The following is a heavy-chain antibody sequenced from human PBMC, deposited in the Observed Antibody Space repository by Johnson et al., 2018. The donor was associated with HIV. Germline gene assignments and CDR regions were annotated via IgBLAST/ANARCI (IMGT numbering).Heavy chain of an antibody. Sequence: QVQLVESGGGLVKPGGSLRLSCAASGFTFSDYYMSWIRQAPGKGLEWVSYISSSGSTIYYEDSVKGRFTISRDNAKNSLYLQMNSMRAEDTAVYYCARDREVYYRDAFDIWGQGTMVTVSS. J-gene: IGHJ3*02. CDR1: GFTFSDYY. V-gene: IGHV3-11*01. CDR3: ARDREVYYRDAFDI. D-gene: IGHD3-22*01. CDR2: ISSSGSTI.